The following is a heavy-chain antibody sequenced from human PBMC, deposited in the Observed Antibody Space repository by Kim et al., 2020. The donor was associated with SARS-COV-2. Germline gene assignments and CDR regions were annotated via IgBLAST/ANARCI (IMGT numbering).Heavy chain of an antibody. V-gene: IGHV3-23*01. Sequence: YAESVKGRLTVSRDNSKNTLYLQRNSLRAEDTSVYYCAKRLVQKTGSFHMWGQGTVVTVSS. D-gene: IGHD1-1*01. J-gene: IGHJ3*02. CDR3: AKRLVQKTGSFHM.